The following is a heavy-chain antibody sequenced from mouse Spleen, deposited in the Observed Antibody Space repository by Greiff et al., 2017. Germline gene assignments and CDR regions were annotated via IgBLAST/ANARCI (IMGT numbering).Heavy chain of an antibody. J-gene: IGHJ2*01. CDR3: TELGPDLNY. D-gene: IGHD4-1*01. Sequence: EVKLVESGGGLVQPGGSMKLSCIASGFTLSNYWMNWVRQSPERGLEWVAQSRLKSQNYATRYAESVKGRFTISRDDSKNSVYLQMNNLRTEDTGIYYCTELGPDLNYWGQGTTLTVSS. CDR2: SRLKSQNYAT. CDR1: GFTLSNYW. V-gene: IGHV6-3*01.